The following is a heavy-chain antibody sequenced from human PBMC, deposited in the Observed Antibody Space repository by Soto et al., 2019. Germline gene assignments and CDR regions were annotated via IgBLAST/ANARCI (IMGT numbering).Heavy chain of an antibody. CDR2: IWYDGSNK. CDR1: GFTFSSYG. CDR3: ASDRESYGDYVEDYYYGMDV. V-gene: IGHV3-33*01. Sequence: QVQLVESGGGVVQPGRSLRLSCAASGFTFSSYGMHWVRQAPGKGLEWVAGIWYDGSNKYYADSVKGRFTISRDNSKNTLYLQMNRLRAEDTAVYYCASDRESYGDYVEDYYYGMDVWGQGTTVTVSS. J-gene: IGHJ6*02. D-gene: IGHD4-17*01.